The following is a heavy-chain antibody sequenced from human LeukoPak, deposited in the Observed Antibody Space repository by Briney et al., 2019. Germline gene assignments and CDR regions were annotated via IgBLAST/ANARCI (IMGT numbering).Heavy chain of an antibody. D-gene: IGHD3-22*01. CDR2: IYSGGST. J-gene: IGHJ6*03. V-gene: IGHV3-53*01. CDR3: ARERMQTTRIYYYYYYMDV. CDR1: GFTVSSNY. Sequence: GGSLRLSCAASGFTVSSNYMSWVRQAPGKGLEWVSVIYSGGSTYYADSVEGRFTISRDNSKSTLYLQMNSLRAEDTAVYYCARERMQTTRIYYYYYYMDVWGKGTTVTVSS.